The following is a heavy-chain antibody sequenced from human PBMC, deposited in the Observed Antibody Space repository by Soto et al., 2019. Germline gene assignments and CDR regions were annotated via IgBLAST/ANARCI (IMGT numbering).Heavy chain of an antibody. CDR1: GGSISSYY. CDR3: AGYYDFWSGPGAWFDP. Sequence: PSETLSLTCTVSGGSISSYYWSWIRQPPGKGLEWIGYIYYSGSTNYNPSLKSRVTISVDTSKNQFSLKLSSVTAADTAVYYCAGYYDFWSGPGAWFDPWGQGTLVTVSS. V-gene: IGHV4-59*08. J-gene: IGHJ5*02. D-gene: IGHD3-3*01. CDR2: IYYSGST.